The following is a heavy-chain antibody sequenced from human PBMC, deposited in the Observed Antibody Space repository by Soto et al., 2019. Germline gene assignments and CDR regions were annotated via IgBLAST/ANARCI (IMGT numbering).Heavy chain of an antibody. CDR3: ARDFRYYYDSSGMWFDY. J-gene: IGHJ4*02. Sequence: ASVKVSCKASGYTFTSYGISWVRQAPGQGLEWMGWISAYNGNTNYTQKLQGRVTMTTDTSTSTAYMELRSLRSDDTAVYYCARDFRYYYDSSGMWFDYWGQGTLVTVSS. V-gene: IGHV1-18*01. CDR2: ISAYNGNT. CDR1: GYTFTSYG. D-gene: IGHD3-22*01.